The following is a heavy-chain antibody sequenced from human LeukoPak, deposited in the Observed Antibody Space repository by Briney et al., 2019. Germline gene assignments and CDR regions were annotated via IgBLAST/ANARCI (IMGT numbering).Heavy chain of an antibody. V-gene: IGHV4-59*08. D-gene: IGHD4-11*01. CDR1: GGSISSYY. J-gene: IGHJ4*02. CDR3: ARGHAHMTTVTQFDY. CDR2: IYYSGST. Sequence: SETLSLTCTVSGGSISSYYWSWIRQPPGKGLEWIGYIYYSGSTYYNPSLKSRVTISVDTSKNQFSLKLSSVTAADTAVYCCARGHAHMTTVTQFDYWGQGTLVTVSS.